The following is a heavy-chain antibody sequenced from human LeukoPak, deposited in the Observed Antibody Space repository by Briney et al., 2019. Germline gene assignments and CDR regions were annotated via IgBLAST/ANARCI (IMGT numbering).Heavy chain of an antibody. CDR1: GGSFSGYY. CDR2: INHSGST. D-gene: IGHD3-22*01. CDR3: ACLTTADAFDI. Sequence: SETLSLTCAVYGGSFSGYYWSWIRQPPGKGLEWIGEINHSGSTNFNPSLKSRVTISVDTSKNQFSLKLSSVTAADTAVYYCACLTTADAFDIWGQGTMVTVSS. J-gene: IGHJ3*02. V-gene: IGHV4-34*01.